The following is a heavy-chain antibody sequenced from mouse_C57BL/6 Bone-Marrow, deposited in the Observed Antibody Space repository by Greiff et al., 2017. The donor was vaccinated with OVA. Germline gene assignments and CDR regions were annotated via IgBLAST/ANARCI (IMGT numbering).Heavy chain of an antibody. D-gene: IGHD1-1*01. CDR3: ARDGIFLYCGSPYYFDY. J-gene: IGHJ2*01. CDR1: GFTFSSYT. CDR2: ISGGGGNT. Sequence: EVKLMESGGGLVKPGGSLKLSCAASGFTFSSYTMSWVRQTPEKRLEWVATISGGGGNTYYPDSVKGRFTISSTTAQNTLYLQMSSLRSEKTALYYGARDGIFLYCGSPYYFDYWGQGTTLTVSS. V-gene: IGHV5-9*01.